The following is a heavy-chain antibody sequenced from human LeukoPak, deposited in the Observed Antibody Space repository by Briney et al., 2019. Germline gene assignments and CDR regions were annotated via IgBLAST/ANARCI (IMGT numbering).Heavy chain of an antibody. CDR1: GGTFSSYA. CDR2: IIPIFGTA. Sequence: SVKVSCKASGGTFSSYAISWVRQAPGQGLEWMGRIIPIFGTANYAQKFQGRVTITTDESTSTAYMDLSSLRSEDTAVYYCARELLSGIRYFDYWGQGTLVTVSS. V-gene: IGHV1-69*05. CDR3: ARELLSGIRYFDY. J-gene: IGHJ4*02. D-gene: IGHD2/OR15-2a*01.